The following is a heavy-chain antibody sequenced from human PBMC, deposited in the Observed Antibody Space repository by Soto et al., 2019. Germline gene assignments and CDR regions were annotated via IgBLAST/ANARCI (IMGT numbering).Heavy chain of an antibody. Sequence: SETLSLTCAVSAGSINNNWWSWVRQPPGKGLEWIGEIYQTGSINYNPSLRSRVTISVDKSKTHLSLKVDSVTAAETAFYYSVRGNDNHDFWNNRSVDPWRQGTLIAVSS. CDR1: AGSINNNW. V-gene: IGHV4-4*02. D-gene: IGHD3-3*01. CDR2: IYQTGSI. CDR3: VRGNDNHDFWNNRSVDP. J-gene: IGHJ5*02.